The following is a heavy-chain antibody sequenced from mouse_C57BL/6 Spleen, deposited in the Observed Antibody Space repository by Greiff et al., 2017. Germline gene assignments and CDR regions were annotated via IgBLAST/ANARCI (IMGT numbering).Heavy chain of an antibody. CDR3: ARYRGSGYEDYYAMDY. J-gene: IGHJ4*01. Sequence: EVQGVESGGGLVQPGGSLSLSCAASGFTFTDYYMSWVRQPPGKALEWLGFIRNKANGYTTEYSASVKGRFTISRDNSQSILYLQMNALRAEDSATYYCARYRGSGYEDYYAMDYWGQGTSVTVSS. V-gene: IGHV7-3*01. D-gene: IGHD3-2*02. CDR1: GFTFTDYY. CDR2: IRNKANGYTT.